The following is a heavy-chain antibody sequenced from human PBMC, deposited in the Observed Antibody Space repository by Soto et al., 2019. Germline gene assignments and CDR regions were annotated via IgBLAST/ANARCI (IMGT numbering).Heavy chain of an antibody. CDR3: ARVRYYHYYYMDV. CDR1: GGSFSGYY. Sequence: LSLTCAVYGGSFSGYYWSWIRQPPGKGLEWIGEINHSGSTNYNPSLKSRVTISVDTSKNQFSLKLSSVTATDTAVYYCARVRYYHYYYMDVWGKGTTVTVS. J-gene: IGHJ6*03. V-gene: IGHV4-34*01. CDR2: INHSGST.